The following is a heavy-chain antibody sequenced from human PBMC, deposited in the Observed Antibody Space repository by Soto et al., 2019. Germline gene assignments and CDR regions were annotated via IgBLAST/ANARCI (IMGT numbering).Heavy chain of an antibody. D-gene: IGHD3-16*01. CDR2: IKADGSEK. CDR3: ARARGVDS. CDR1: GFTFSNHW. V-gene: IGHV3-7*03. J-gene: IGHJ5*01. Sequence: GGSLRLSCAGSGFTFSNHWMNWVRQAPGKGLEWVANIKADGSEKYYVDSVKGRFTISRDNAKNSLYLQMNSLRAEDTAVYYCARARGVDSGGQGTLVTVSS.